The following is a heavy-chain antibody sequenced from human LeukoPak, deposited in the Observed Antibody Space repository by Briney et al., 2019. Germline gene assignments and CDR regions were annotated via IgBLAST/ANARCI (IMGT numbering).Heavy chain of an antibody. V-gene: IGHV3-23*01. Sequence: TGGSLRLSCAASGFTFSSYAMSWVRQAPGKGLEWVSAISGSGGSTYYADSVKGRFTISRDNSKNTLYLQMNSLRAEDTAVYYCAKDHYYDSSGYRPPLDYWGQGTLVTVSS. J-gene: IGHJ4*02. D-gene: IGHD3-22*01. CDR3: AKDHYYDSSGYRPPLDY. CDR2: ISGSGGST. CDR1: GFTFSSYA.